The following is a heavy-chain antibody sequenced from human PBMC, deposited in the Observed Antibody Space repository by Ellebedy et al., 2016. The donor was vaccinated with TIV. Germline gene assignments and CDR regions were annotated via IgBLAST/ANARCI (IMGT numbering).Heavy chain of an antibody. V-gene: IGHV3-66*01. D-gene: IGHD1-1*01. J-gene: IGHJ3*01. CDR2: ITTGTGT. Sequence: GGSLRLSRAASGFTVSANYMSWVRQAPGKGLEWVSLITTGTGTYYADSVRGRFTISRDNSKNTLFLQINSLRADDTAVYYCASETFNDVDLKVWGVFDLWGQGTMVTVSS. CDR3: ASETFNDVDLKVWGVFDL. CDR1: GFTVSANY.